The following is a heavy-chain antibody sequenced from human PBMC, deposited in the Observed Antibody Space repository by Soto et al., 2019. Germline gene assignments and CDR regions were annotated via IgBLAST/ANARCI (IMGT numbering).Heavy chain of an antibody. CDR3: AKEGREVYYYGMDV. V-gene: IGHV3-30*18. CDR2: ISYDGSNK. J-gene: IGHJ6*02. CDR1: GFTFSSYG. Sequence: QVQLVESGGGVVQPGRSLRLSCAASGFTFSSYGMHWVRQAPGKGLEWVAVISYDGSNKYYADSVKGRFTISRDNSKNTQYLQMNSLRAEDTAVYYCAKEGREVYYYGMDVWGQGTTVTVSS.